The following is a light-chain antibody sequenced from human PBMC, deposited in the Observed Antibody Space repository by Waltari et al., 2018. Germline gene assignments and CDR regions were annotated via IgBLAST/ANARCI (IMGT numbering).Light chain of an antibody. J-gene: IGLJ1*01. CDR2: DVN. Sequence: QSALTQPRSVSGSPGQSVTISCTGTSNDVGYYNYVSWYQHHPGKAPRRMIQDVNGGPAGVTVRFSGSKSGNTASLTISVLQAEEEADYYCSSYAGKHIFAVFGTGTKVTVL. CDR3: SSYAGKHIFAV. V-gene: IGLV2-11*01. CDR1: SNDVGYYNY.